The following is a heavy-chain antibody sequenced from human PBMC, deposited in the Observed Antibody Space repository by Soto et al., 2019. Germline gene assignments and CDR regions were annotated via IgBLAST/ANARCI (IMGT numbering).Heavy chain of an antibody. Sequence: SGGSLRLSCVASGFDFSDFHISWVRQAPGKGLEWISYISSSLGHTDYAESVKGRFTISRDNAKSSVSLEMSDLRSDDTAVYYCAANWNFGLNFWGQGTLVTVSS. V-gene: IGHV3-11*03. CDR3: AANWNFGLNF. D-gene: IGHD1-1*01. J-gene: IGHJ4*02. CDR1: GFDFSDFH. CDR2: ISSSLGHT.